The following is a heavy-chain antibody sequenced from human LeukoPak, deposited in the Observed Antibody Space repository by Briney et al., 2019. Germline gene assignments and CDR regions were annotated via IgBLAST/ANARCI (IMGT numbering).Heavy chain of an antibody. V-gene: IGHV1-46*01. J-gene: IGHJ5*02. CDR2: IKPTGDST. D-gene: IGHD1-26*01. Sequence: EASVKVSCKASGYTFTSYYMHWVRQAPGEGLEWMGLIKPTGDSTGYAQKFQGRVTMTRDMSTSTDFMELSSLRSEDTAVYYCARDNSVGDNAWWFDPWGQGTLVTVSS. CDR3: ARDNSVGDNAWWFDP. CDR1: GYTFTSYY.